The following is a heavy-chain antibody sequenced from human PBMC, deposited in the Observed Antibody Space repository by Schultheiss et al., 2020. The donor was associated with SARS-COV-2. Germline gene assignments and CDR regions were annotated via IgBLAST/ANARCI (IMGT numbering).Heavy chain of an antibody. J-gene: IGHJ5*02. CDR3: ARDRGYGSGSYSGWFDP. D-gene: IGHD3-10*01. V-gene: IGHV4-59*01. CDR1: GDSISNYY. CDR2: IHYSGST. Sequence: LSLTCTVSGDSISNYYWSWIRQPPGKGLEWIGYIHYSGSTNYNPSLKSRVTISVDTSKNQFSLKLSSVTAADTAVYYCARDRGYGSGSYSGWFDPWGQGTLVTVSS.